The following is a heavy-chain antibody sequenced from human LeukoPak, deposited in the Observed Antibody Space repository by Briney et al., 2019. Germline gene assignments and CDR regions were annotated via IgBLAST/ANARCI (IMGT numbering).Heavy chain of an antibody. Sequence: ASVKVSCKASGYTFTGYYMHWVRQAPGQGLEWMGIINPSGGSTSYAQKFQGRVTMARDTSTSTVYMELSSLRSEDTAVYYCARDRKAWWELLSYYYYGMDVWGQGTTVTVSS. CDR3: ARDRKAWWELLSYYYYGMDV. CDR2: INPSGGST. V-gene: IGHV1-46*01. CDR1: GYTFTGYY. J-gene: IGHJ6*02. D-gene: IGHD1-26*01.